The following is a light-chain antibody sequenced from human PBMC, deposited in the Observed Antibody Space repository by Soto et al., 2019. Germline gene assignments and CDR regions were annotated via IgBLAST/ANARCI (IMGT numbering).Light chain of an antibody. V-gene: IGKV3-15*01. CDR1: QSVSSS. CDR2: GAS. J-gene: IGKJ3*01. CDR3: QQYNNWPL. Sequence: IVLTQAPASLSLSPGERATLSCRASQSVSSSLAWYQQKPGQAPRLLIYGASTRATGIPARFSGSGSGTEFSLTISSLQSEDFAVYYCQQYNNWPLFGPGTKVDIK.